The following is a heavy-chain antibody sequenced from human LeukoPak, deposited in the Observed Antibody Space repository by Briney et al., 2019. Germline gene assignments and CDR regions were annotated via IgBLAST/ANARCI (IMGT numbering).Heavy chain of an antibody. V-gene: IGHV3-23*01. D-gene: IGHD7-27*01. CDR2: IRVNDET. J-gene: IGHJ4*02. CDR1: GFTFSNYA. CDR3: AKGTGDMGYYFDY. Sequence: GGTLTPSCAASGFTFSNYAINWVRQAPGKGLEWVSGIRVNDETYYAASVKGRFTISRDNSENTLYLQMGGLRAEDTAVYYCAKGTGDMGYYFDYWGQGTLVTVSS.